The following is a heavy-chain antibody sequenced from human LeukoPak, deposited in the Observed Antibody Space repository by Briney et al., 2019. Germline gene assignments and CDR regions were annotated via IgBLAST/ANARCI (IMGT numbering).Heavy chain of an antibody. Sequence: ASVKVSCKASGYTFTGYYMHWVRQAPGQGLEWMGWINPNSGGTNYAQKFQGRVTMTRDTSISTAYMELSRLRSDDTAVYYCARVATITYSDYFDYLGQGTLVTVSS. V-gene: IGHV1-2*02. CDR3: ARVATITYSDYFDY. CDR1: GYTFTGYY. D-gene: IGHD5-12*01. J-gene: IGHJ4*02. CDR2: INPNSGGT.